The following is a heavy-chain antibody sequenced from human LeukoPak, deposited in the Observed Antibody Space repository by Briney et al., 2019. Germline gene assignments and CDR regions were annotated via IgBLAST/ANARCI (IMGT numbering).Heavy chain of an antibody. CDR1: GFTFSDYY. D-gene: IGHD5-12*01. CDR3: AREILSGYDLSLWAFDI. CDR2: ISSSSSYI. J-gene: IGHJ3*02. Sequence: PGGSLRLSCAASGFTFSDYYMSWIRQAPGKGLEWVSSISSSSSYIYYADSVKGRFTISRDNGQNSLYLQMNSLRAEDTAVYYCAREILSGYDLSLWAFDIWGQGTMVTVSS. V-gene: IGHV3-11*06.